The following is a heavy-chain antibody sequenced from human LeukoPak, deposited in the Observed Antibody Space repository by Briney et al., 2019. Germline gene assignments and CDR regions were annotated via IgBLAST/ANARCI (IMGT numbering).Heavy chain of an antibody. CDR1: GGSISSSSYY. D-gene: IGHD3-10*01. CDR3: ARRVHGSGSYLLYYFDY. Sequence: SETLSLTFTVSGGSISSSSYYWGWIRQPPGKGLEWNGSIYYSGSTYYNPSLKSRVTISVDTSKNQFSLKLSSVTAADTAVYYCARRVHGSGSYLLYYFDYWGQGTLVTVSS. J-gene: IGHJ4*02. CDR2: IYYSGST. V-gene: IGHV4-39*01.